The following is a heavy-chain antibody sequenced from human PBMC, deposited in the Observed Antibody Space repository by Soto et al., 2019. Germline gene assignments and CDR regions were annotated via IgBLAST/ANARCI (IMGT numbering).Heavy chain of an antibody. D-gene: IGHD2-15*01. CDR3: TTGGGCSGGICSSFHY. Sequence: EVKLVESGGGLVKPGGSLRLSCDTSGFTFSNAWMSWVRQAPGKGLEWVCRIKRKTDDGTTDFAAPVKGRFTISRDDSINTLYLQMNTLTTEDTAIYYCTTGGGCSGGICSSFHYWGQGTLVTVSS. CDR2: IKRKTDDGTT. V-gene: IGHV3-15*01. CDR1: GFTFSNAW. J-gene: IGHJ4*02.